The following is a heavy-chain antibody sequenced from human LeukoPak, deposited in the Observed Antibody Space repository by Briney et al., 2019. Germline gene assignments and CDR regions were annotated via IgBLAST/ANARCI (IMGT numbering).Heavy chain of an antibody. D-gene: IGHD3-16*01. Sequence: GGSLRLSCVASGFTFNAYSMNWARQAPGKGLEWISYIRSRDGIVSYADSVKGRFTISTDTAKSSLFLQMNGLSADDTAVYYCVRDYVYALDIWGQGTMVTVSS. CDR3: VRDYVYALDI. CDR1: GFTFNAYS. V-gene: IGHV3-48*01. J-gene: IGHJ3*02. CDR2: IRSRDGIV.